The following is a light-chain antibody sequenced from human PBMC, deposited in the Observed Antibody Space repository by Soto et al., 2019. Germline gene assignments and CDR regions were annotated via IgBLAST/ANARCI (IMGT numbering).Light chain of an antibody. CDR1: SSNIGSNA. CDR3: AAWDDRLNGVV. J-gene: IGLJ2*01. CDR2: TNN. Sequence: QSVLTQSPSASGTPGQRVIISCSGSSSNIGSNAVNWYQQLPGTAPKLLIDTNNQRPSGVPDRFSGSKSGTSASLAISGLQSEDEADFYCAAWDDRLNGVVFGGGTKLTVL. V-gene: IGLV1-44*01.